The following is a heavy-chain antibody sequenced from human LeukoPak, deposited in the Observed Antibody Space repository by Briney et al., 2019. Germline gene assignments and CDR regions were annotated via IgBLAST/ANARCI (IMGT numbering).Heavy chain of an antibody. D-gene: IGHD2-2*02. V-gene: IGHV3-30*18. J-gene: IGHJ4*02. CDR3: AKSGFPDIVVVPAAILFFDY. Sequence: QPGRSLRLSCAASGFTFSSYGMHWVRQAPGKGLEWVAVISYDGSNKYYADCVKGRFTISRDNSKNTLYLQMNSLRAEDTAVYYCAKSGFPDIVVVPAAILFFDYWGQGTLVTVSS. CDR2: ISYDGSNK. CDR1: GFTFSSYG.